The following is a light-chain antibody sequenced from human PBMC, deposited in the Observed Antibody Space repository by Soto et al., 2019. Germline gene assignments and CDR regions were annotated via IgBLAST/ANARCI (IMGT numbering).Light chain of an antibody. V-gene: IGKV3-20*01. CDR1: ETVTGKY. J-gene: IGKJ1*01. CDR3: QQYSSPPHT. CDR2: AAS. Sequence: EIVLTQSPGTLSLSPADRATLSCRASETVTGKYLAWYQQKVGQAPRLLIFAASNRATGIPDRFSGSGSGTDFTLTISRLEPEDFEMYFCQQYSSPPHTFGHGTKVDIK.